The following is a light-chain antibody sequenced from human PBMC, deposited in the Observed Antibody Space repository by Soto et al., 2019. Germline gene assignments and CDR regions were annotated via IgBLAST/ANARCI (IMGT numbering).Light chain of an antibody. CDR2: LGS. Sequence: DIVMTQSPLSLPVTPGEPASISWRSSQSLLYSNGYNYLDWYLQKPGQSPQLLIYLGSNRASGVPDRFSGSGSGTEFTLKISRVEAEDVGVYYCMQALQTPRTFGQGTKLEIK. CDR3: MQALQTPRT. J-gene: IGKJ2*01. CDR1: QSLLYSNGYNY. V-gene: IGKV2-28*01.